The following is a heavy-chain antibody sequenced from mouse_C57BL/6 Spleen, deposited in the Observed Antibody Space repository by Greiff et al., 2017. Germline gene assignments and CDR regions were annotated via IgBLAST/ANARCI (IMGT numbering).Heavy chain of an antibody. J-gene: IGHJ2*01. V-gene: IGHV5-12*01. CDR3: ARSPSYYGSRGDYFDY. CDR2: ISNGGGST. D-gene: IGHD1-1*01. Sequence: EVQGVESGGGLVQPGGSLKLSCAASGFTFSDYYMYWVRQTPEKRLEWVAYISNGGGSTYYPDTVKGRFTISRDNAKNTLYLQMSRLKSEDTAMYYCARSPSYYGSRGDYFDYWGQGTTLTVSS. CDR1: GFTFSDYY.